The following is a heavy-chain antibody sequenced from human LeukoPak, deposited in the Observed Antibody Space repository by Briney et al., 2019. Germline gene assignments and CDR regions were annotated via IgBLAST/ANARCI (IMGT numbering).Heavy chain of an antibody. V-gene: IGHV3-30-3*01. CDR3: APKWYHGDYGMDV. CDR1: GFTFSSYA. J-gene: IGHJ6*02. D-gene: IGHD2-2*01. Sequence: GGSLRLSCAASGFTFSSYAMHWVRQAPGKGLEWVAVISYDGSNKYYADSVKGRFTISRDNSKNTLYLQMNSLRAEDTAVYYCAPKWYHGDYGMDVWGQGTTVTVSS. CDR2: ISYDGSNK.